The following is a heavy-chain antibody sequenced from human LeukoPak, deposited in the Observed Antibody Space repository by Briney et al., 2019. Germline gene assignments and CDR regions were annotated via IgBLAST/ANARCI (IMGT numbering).Heavy chain of an antibody. D-gene: IGHD3-22*01. CDR3: AKARDYYDSSGYYYFDY. CDR2: ISSSSSYI. Sequence: AGGSLRLSCAASGFTFSSYSMNWVRQAPGKGLEWVSSISSSSSYIYYADSVKGRFTISRDNAKNSLYLQMNSLRAEDTAVYYCAKARDYYDSSGYYYFDYWGQGTLVTVSS. J-gene: IGHJ4*02. V-gene: IGHV3-21*04. CDR1: GFTFSSYS.